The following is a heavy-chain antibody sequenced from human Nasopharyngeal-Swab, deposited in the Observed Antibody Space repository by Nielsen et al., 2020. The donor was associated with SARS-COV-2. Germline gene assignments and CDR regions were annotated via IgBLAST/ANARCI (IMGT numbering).Heavy chain of an antibody. V-gene: IGHV4-61*01. CDR1: GGSVSSDIYS. J-gene: IGHJ4*02. CDR2: VVYSGRT. CDR3: ARTTTTTPFDS. Sequence: SETLSLTCTVSGGSVSSDIYSWSWIRQPPGKGLEWIGYVVYSGRTNYNPSLKSRVTISVDTSKDQFSLKLNSVTAADTAMYFCARTTTTTPFDSWGQGTPVAVSP. D-gene: IGHD1-1*01.